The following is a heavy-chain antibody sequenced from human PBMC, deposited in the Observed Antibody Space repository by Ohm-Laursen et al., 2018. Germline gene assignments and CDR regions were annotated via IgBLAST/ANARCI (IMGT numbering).Heavy chain of an antibody. J-gene: IGHJ4*02. CDR1: GFTFDTYA. D-gene: IGHD5-12*01. CDR3: ARRVAYDRGEFDY. CDR2: ISGSGDST. V-gene: IGHV3-23*01. Sequence: SLRLSCAASGFTFDTYAMTWVRQAPTKGLEWVSSISGSGDSTQHADSVKGRFTISRDNSKNTLYLQMNSLRAEDTAVYYCARRVAYDRGEFDYWGLGTLVTVSS.